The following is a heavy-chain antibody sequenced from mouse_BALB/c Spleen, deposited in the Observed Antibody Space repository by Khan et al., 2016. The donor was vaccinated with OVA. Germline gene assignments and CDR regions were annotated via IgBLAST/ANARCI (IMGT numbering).Heavy chain of an antibody. J-gene: IGHJ3*01. CDR3: TRWSYWFAY. Sequence: LQQPGSELVRPGASVKLSCKASGYTFTSYWMHWVKQRPGQGLEWIGDIYPGSGSTNYDEKFKSKATQTVDTSSSTAYMQLNSLTSEDSAVYYYTRWSYWFAYWGQGTLVTVSA. V-gene: IGHV1S22*01. CDR1: GYTFTSYW. CDR2: IYPGSGST. D-gene: IGHD2-12*01.